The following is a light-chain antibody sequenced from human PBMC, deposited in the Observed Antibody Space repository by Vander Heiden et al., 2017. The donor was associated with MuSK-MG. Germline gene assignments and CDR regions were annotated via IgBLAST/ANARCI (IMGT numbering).Light chain of an antibody. CDR3: QQSYSTLALT. CDR2: AAS. V-gene: IGKV1-39*01. J-gene: IGKJ4*01. Sequence: DIQMTQSPSSLSASVGDRVTITCRASQSISSYLNWYQQKPGKAPKLLIYAASSSQSGVPSRFSGSGSGTDFTLTISSLQPEDFATYYCQQSYSTLALTFGGGTKVEIK. CDR1: QSISSY.